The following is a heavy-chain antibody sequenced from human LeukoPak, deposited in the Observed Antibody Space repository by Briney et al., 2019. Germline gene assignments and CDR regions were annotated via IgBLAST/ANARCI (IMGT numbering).Heavy chain of an antibody. Sequence: ASVKVSCKASGYTFTGYYMHWVRQAPGQGLEWMGWINPNSGGTDYAQKFQGRVTMTRDTSISTAYMELSRLRSDDTAVYYCAYVRGDFWSGYLRSGAFDIWGQGTMVTVSS. CDR1: GYTFTGYY. D-gene: IGHD3-3*01. CDR3: AYVRGDFWSGYLRSGAFDI. J-gene: IGHJ3*02. V-gene: IGHV1-2*02. CDR2: INPNSGGT.